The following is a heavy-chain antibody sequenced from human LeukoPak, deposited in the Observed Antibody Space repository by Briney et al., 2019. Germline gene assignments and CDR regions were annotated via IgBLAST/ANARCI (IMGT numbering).Heavy chain of an antibody. CDR2: ISGSGGST. CDR3: AKRSNFWTGYLDY. V-gene: IGHV3-23*01. D-gene: IGHD3/OR15-3a*01. J-gene: IGHJ4*02. CDR1: KITFSNYA. Sequence: PGGSLRLSCTASKITFSNYAMSCVRQAPGKGLEWVSVISGSGGSTYYADSVKGRFTISRDNPKDTLFLQMNSLRTEDTAVYYCAKRSNFWTGYLDYWGQGTLVTVSS.